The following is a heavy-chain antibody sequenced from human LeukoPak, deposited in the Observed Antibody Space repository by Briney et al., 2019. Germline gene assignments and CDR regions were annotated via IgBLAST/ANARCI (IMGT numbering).Heavy chain of an antibody. V-gene: IGHV1-2*02. J-gene: IGHJ3*02. CDR2: INPNSGGT. CDR1: GYTFTGYY. CDR3: AVEMATIIRRNRRSAAFDI. D-gene: IGHD5-24*01. Sequence: ASVKVSCKASGYTFTGYYMHWVRQAPGQGLEWMGWINPNSGGTNYAQKFQGRVTMTRDTSISTAYMELSRLRSDDTAVYYCAVEMATIIRRNRRSAAFDIWGQGTIVTVSS.